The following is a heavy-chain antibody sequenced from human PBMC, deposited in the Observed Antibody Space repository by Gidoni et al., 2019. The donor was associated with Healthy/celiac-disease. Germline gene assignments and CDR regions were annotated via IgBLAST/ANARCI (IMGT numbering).Heavy chain of an antibody. CDR2: INHSGST. CDR3: ARGQLVKQRWFDP. J-gene: IGHJ5*02. D-gene: IGHD6-6*01. CDR1: GGSFSGYY. V-gene: IGHV4-34*01. Sequence: QVQLQQWGAALLKPSETLSLTCAVHGGSFSGYYWSWIRQSPGKGLEWIGEINHSGSTNYNPSLKSRVTISVDTSKNQFSLKLTSMTAADAALYYCARGQLVKQRWFDPWGQGTLVTVSS.